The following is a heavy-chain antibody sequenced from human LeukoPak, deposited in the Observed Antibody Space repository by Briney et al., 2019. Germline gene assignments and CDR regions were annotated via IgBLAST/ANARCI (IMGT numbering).Heavy chain of an antibody. V-gene: IGHV3-9*01. CDR1: GFTFYDYA. CDR3: AKDHRNNWNYASICD. J-gene: IGHJ4*02. D-gene: IGHD1-7*01. CDR2: ISWNSGSI. Sequence: PGMSVRLSCAASGFTFYDYAMQWVPQAPGKGLVWVIGISWNSGSIVYTDSVRGSFTISRDNAKNSLYLQMNSLRAEDTALYYCAKDHRNNWNYASICDWGQGTLVTVSS.